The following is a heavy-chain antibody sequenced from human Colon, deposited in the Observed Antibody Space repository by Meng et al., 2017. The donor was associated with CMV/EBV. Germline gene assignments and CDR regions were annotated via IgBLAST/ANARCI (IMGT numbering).Heavy chain of an antibody. CDR2: INSDGSST. J-gene: IGHJ5*01. D-gene: IGHD3-16*01. Sequence: GESLKISCAASGFTFSSYWMHWVRQAPGKGLVWVSRINSDGSSTSYADSVKGRFTISRDNAKNTLYLQMNSLRAEDTALYYCRTGHYDRAWGHGTLVTVSS. CDR1: GFTFSSYW. V-gene: IGHV3-74*01. CDR3: RTGHYDRA.